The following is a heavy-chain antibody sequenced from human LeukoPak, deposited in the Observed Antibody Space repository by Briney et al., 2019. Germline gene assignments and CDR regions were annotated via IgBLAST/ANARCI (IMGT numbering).Heavy chain of an antibody. CDR3: AREEARGGPFDY. Sequence: GGSLRLSCAASGFSFSSYSMNWVRQAPGKGLEWDSSIRSTGSYIYYADSVKGRFTISRDNAKNSLYLQMNSLRAEDTAVYYCAREEARGGPFDYWGQGTLVTVSS. D-gene: IGHD3-10*01. V-gene: IGHV3-21*01. CDR1: GFSFSSYS. J-gene: IGHJ4*02. CDR2: IRSTGSYI.